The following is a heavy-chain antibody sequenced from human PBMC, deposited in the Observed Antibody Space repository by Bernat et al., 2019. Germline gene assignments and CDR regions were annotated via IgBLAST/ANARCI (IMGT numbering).Heavy chain of an antibody. Sequence: EVQLVESGGGLVKPGGSLRLSCAASGFTFSNAWMSWVRQAPGKGLEWVGRIKSKTDGGTTDYAAPVKGRFTISRDDSKNTLYLQMNSLKTEDTAVYYCTTVQFKDSSGYSPWGQGTLVTVSS. V-gene: IGHV3-15*01. CDR3: TTVQFKDSSGYSP. D-gene: IGHD3-22*01. J-gene: IGHJ5*02. CDR1: GFTFSNAW. CDR2: IKSKTDGGTT.